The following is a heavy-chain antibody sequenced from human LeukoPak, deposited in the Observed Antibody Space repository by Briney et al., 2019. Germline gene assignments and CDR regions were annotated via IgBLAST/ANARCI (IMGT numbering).Heavy chain of an antibody. D-gene: IGHD4-23*01. J-gene: IGHJ6*02. CDR2: ISSSSSYI. Sequence: GGSLRLSCAASGFTFSSYSMNWVRQAPGKGLEWVSSISSSSSYIYYADSVKGRFTISRDNAKNSLYLQMNSLRAEDTAAYYCARERVKRGQSRVGTYYYGMDVWGQGTTVTVSS. CDR3: ARERVKRGQSRVGTYYYGMDV. V-gene: IGHV3-21*01. CDR1: GFTFSSYS.